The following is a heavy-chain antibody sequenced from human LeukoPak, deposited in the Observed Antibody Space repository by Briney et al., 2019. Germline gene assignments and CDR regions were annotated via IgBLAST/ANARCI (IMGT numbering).Heavy chain of an antibody. Sequence: SETLSLTCSVSGGSISGYYWSWIRQPPGKGLEWIGYIFYTGSTNSNPSLKSRVTISVDTSKNLFSLKLSSVTAADTAVYYCARGERLGLDYWGQGTLVTVSS. V-gene: IGHV4-59*01. J-gene: IGHJ4*02. D-gene: IGHD3-9*01. CDR3: ARGERLGLDY. CDR1: GGSISGYY. CDR2: IFYTGST.